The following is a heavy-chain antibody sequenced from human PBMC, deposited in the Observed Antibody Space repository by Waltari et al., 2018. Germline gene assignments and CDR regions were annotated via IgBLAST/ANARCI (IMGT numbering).Heavy chain of an antibody. CDR1: GGSISSSSYY. V-gene: IGHV4-39*01. D-gene: IGHD2-15*01. Sequence: QLQLQESGPGLVKPSETLSLPCTVSGGSISSSSYYWGWIRQPPGKGLEWIGSIYYSGSTYYNPSLKSRVTISVDTSKNQFSRKLSSVTAADTAVYYCAKHDSGYCSGGSCFFDYWGQGTLVTVSS. J-gene: IGHJ4*02. CDR3: AKHDSGYCSGGSCFFDY. CDR2: IYYSGST.